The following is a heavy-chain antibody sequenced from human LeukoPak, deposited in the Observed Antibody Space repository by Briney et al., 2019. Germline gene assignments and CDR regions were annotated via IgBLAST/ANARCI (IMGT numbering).Heavy chain of an antibody. Sequence: GGSLRLSCAASGFTFSSYSMNWVRQAPGKGLEWVAVISYDGSNKYYADSVKGRFTISRDNSKNTLYLQMNSLRAEDTAVYYCAKDWRYYYDSSGYYFNWFDPWGQGTLVTVSS. CDR1: GFTFSSYS. V-gene: IGHV3-30*18. J-gene: IGHJ5*02. D-gene: IGHD3-22*01. CDR2: ISYDGSNK. CDR3: AKDWRYYYDSSGYYFNWFDP.